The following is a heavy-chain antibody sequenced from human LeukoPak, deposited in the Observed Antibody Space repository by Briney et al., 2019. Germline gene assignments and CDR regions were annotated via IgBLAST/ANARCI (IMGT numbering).Heavy chain of an antibody. V-gene: IGHV3-30*03. CDR3: ASGGIQLWFDY. CDR1: GFIFSSYG. CDR2: ISYDGSNK. D-gene: IGHD5-18*01. J-gene: IGHJ5*01. Sequence: GRSLRLSCAASGFIFSSYGMHWVRQAPGKGLEWVAVISYDGSNKYYADSVKGRFTISRDNSKNTLYLQMNSLRAEDTAVYYCASGGIQLWFDYWGQGTLVTVSS.